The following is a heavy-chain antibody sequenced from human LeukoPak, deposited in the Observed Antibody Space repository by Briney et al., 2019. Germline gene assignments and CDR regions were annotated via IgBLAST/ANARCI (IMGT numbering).Heavy chain of an antibody. V-gene: IGHV1-46*01. Sequence: ASVNVSCKASGYTFTSYYMHWVRPPPAQGLEWVGIINPSGGSTSYAQKFQGRVTITSDTSTSTVYIELSSLRSEETAVYYCAREDHSVAAPYYYSGMDVWRQGPRSPSP. J-gene: IGHJ6*02. D-gene: IGHD6-19*01. CDR1: GYTFTSYY. CDR2: INPSGGST. CDR3: AREDHSVAAPYYYSGMDV.